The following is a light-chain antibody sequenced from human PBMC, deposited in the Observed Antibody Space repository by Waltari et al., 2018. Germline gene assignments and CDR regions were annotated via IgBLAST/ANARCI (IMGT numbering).Light chain of an antibody. CDR3: QQSHSTPRT. J-gene: IGKJ1*01. CDR2: AAS. CDR1: QSINRY. Sequence: IHMTQSPSSLSASVADTVSIPCRASQSINRYLNWYQQKPGKAPKLLLFAASNLHTGVPSRFSGRGSETDFTLTISSLQPEDFATYCCQQSHSTPRTFGQGTKVEIK. V-gene: IGKV1-39*01.